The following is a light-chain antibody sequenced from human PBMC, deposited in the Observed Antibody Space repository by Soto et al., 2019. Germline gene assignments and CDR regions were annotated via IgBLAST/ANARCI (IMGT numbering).Light chain of an antibody. CDR2: AAS. V-gene: IGKV1-12*01. CDR3: QQADSFPLT. CDR1: QDISSW. Sequence: DSQMTQSPSSVSASVGDRVTITCRASQDISSWLAWYQQKPGNAPKVLIFAASTLQRGVPSRFSGSGSGTDFTLTISSLQPEDFATYFCQQADSFPLTFGGGTKVDIK. J-gene: IGKJ4*01.